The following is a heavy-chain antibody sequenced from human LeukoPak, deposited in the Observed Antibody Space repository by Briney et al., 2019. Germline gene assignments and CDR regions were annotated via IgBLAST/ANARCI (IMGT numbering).Heavy chain of an antibody. Sequence: GGSLRLSCAASGFTFSNYSMNWVRQAPGKGLEWVSGSGSDGTTHYADSVRGRFTNSRDNSKNTLYLQMHSLRAEDTAVHYCAKETSITGAGDFWGQGALVTVSS. D-gene: IGHD1-20*01. J-gene: IGHJ4*02. CDR3: AKETSITGAGDF. CDR1: GFTFSNYS. V-gene: IGHV3-23*01. CDR2: SGSDGTT.